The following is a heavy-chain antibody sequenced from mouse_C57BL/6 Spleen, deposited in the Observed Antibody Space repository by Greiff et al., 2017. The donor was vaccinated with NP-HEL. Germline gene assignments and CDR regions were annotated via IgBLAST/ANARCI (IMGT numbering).Heavy chain of an antibody. D-gene: IGHD1-1*01. CDR3: ARSITTVVVDY. V-gene: IGHV1-50*01. CDR2: IDPSDSYT. CDR1: GYTFTSYW. J-gene: IGHJ2*01. Sequence: VQLQQPGAELVKPGASVKLSCKASGYTFTSYWMQWVKQRPGQGLEWIGEIDPSDSYTNYNQQFKGKATLTVDTSSSTAYMQLSSLTSEDSAVYYSARSITTVVVDYWGQGTTLTVSS.